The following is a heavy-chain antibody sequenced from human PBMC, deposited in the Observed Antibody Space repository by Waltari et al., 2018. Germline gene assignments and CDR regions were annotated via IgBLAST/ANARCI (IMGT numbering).Heavy chain of an antibody. V-gene: IGHV1-46*01. Sequence: QVQLVQSGAEVKKPGASVKVSCKASGYTFISYSMHWVRQAPGQGLEWMGIINPSGGSTGYAQKFQGRVTITRETSTSTVCMELSRLRFEDTAVYYCATLKQLWSSDAFDIWGQGTMVTVSS. CDR2: INPSGGST. CDR1: GYTFISYS. CDR3: ATLKQLWSSDAFDI. J-gene: IGHJ3*02. D-gene: IGHD5-18*01.